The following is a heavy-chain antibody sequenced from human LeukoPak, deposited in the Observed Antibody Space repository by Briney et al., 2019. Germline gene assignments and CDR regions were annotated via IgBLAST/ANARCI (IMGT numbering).Heavy chain of an antibody. Sequence: SETLSLTCTGSGGSISSYQWSWIRQPPGMGLEWIGYIYYSGSTNYNPSLKSRVTISVDTSKNQFSLELSSVTAADTAVYYCASSLTSSGWYYFDYWGQGTLVTVSS. D-gene: IGHD6-19*01. CDR2: IYYSGST. CDR3: ASSLTSSGWYYFDY. CDR1: GGSISSYQ. J-gene: IGHJ4*02. V-gene: IGHV4-59*01.